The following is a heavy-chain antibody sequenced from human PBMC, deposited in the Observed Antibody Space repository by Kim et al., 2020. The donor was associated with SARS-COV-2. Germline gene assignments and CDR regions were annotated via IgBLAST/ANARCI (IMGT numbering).Heavy chain of an antibody. CDR3: AKGAFFNVAGPDY. Sequence: GGSLRLSCAASGFTFSSSVMNWVRQAPGKGLEWVSSIDASGVKTYHADSVKGRFAISRDNSKTTLFLQMNTLRAEDTAVYYCAKGAFFNVAGPDYLGQGTLVTVSS. J-gene: IGHJ4*02. CDR1: GFTFSSSV. D-gene: IGHD6-19*01. V-gene: IGHV3-23*01. CDR2: IDASGVKT.